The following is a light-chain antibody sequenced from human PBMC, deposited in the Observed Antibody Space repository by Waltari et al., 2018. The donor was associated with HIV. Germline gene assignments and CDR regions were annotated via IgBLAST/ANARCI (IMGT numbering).Light chain of an antibody. V-gene: IGKV1-39*01. J-gene: IGKJ4*01. Sequence: EIQMTQSPSSLSASVGDRVTITCRASLSISTYLNWFQQKPGRAPNRLIYGASNLQSGVPSRFSGNGSGTDFTLTINSLQPEDFATYYCQQSFSTLGFTFGGGTKVEIK. CDR3: QQSFSTLGFT. CDR1: LSISTY. CDR2: GAS.